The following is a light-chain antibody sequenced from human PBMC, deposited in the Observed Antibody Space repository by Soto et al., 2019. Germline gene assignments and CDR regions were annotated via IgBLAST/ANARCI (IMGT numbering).Light chain of an antibody. CDR3: SSYAGSNNFV. CDR2: EVT. V-gene: IGLV2-8*01. CDR1: SSDVGTYKY. Sequence: QSVLTQPPSASGSPGQSVTISCTGTSSDVGTYKYVSWYQQHPGKAPKLMIYEVTKRPSGVPDRFSGSKSGNTASLTVSGLQAEDEADYYCSSYAGSNNFVFGTGTEVTVL. J-gene: IGLJ1*01.